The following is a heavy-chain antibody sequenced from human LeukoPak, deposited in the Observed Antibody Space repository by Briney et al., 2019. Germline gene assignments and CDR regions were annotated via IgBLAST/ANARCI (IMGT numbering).Heavy chain of an antibody. CDR3: ARGGKATVVTM. CDR2: IYSSGST. CDR1: GGSINSYY. Sequence: SETLSLTCTVSGGSINSYYWSWIRQPAGKGLEWIGRIYSSGSTNYNPSLKSRVSMSVDTSKNQYSLKLTSVTAAGTAVYYCARGGKATVVTMWGQGILVTVSS. J-gene: IGHJ4*02. D-gene: IGHD4-23*01. V-gene: IGHV4-4*07.